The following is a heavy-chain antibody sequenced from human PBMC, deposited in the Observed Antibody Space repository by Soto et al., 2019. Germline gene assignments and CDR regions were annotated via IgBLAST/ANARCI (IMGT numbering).Heavy chain of an antibody. CDR2: IWYDGSNK. D-gene: IGHD2-15*01. Sequence: GGSLRLSCAASGFTFGSYGMHWVRQAPGKGLEWVAVIWYDGSNKYYADSVKGRFTISRDNSKNKLYLQMNSLRAEDTDVYYCARDGYCSGGSCYSVPVFDYWGQGT. CDR1: GFTFGSYG. CDR3: ARDGYCSGGSCYSVPVFDY. J-gene: IGHJ4*02. V-gene: IGHV3-33*01.